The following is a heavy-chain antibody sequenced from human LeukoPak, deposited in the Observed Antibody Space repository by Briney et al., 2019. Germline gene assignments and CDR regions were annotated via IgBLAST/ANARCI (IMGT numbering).Heavy chain of an antibody. D-gene: IGHD6-19*01. CDR2: ISSSGNTI. J-gene: IGHJ4*02. CDR3: ARSRSSGWVYFEY. V-gene: IGHV3-48*03. CDR1: GFTFSSYE. Sequence: GGSLRLSCAASGFTFSSYEMNWVRQAPGKGLEWVSYISSSGNTIYYADSVKGRFTISRDNAKNSLYLQMNSLRAEDTAVYYCARSRSSGWVYFEYWGQGTLVTVSS.